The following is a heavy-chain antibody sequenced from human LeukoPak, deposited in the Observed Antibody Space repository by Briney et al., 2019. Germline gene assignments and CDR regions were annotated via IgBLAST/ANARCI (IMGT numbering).Heavy chain of an antibody. CDR1: GGSISRYY. Sequence: SETLSLTCTASGGSISRYYWSWIRQPPGKGLEWIGYIYHSGSTNYNPSLKSRVTIAVDTSKNQFSLKLTSVTATDTAEYYCARLGRDYDILTGYYHPPLWGQGTLVTVSS. CDR2: IYHSGST. V-gene: IGHV4-59*08. J-gene: IGHJ4*02. CDR3: ARLGRDYDILTGYYHPPL. D-gene: IGHD3-9*01.